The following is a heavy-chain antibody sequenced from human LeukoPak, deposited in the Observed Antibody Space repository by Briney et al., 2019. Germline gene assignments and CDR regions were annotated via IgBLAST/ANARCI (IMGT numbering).Heavy chain of an antibody. CDR1: GGSISSYY. J-gene: IGHJ4*02. D-gene: IGHD6-19*01. CDR3: ARVVYSSGWSVDY. CDR2: IYYSGST. Sequence: PSETLSLTCTVSGGSISSYYWSWIRQPPGKGLEWIGYIYYSGSTNYNPSLKSRVTISVDTSKNQFSLKLSSVTAADTAVYYCARVVYSSGWSVDYWGQGTLVTVSP. V-gene: IGHV4-59*01.